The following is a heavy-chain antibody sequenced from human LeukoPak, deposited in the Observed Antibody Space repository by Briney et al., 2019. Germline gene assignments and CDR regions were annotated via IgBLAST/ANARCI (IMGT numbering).Heavy chain of an antibody. D-gene: IGHD3-10*01. CDR3: ARDSSRITMVRGVRGAFDI. Sequence: GGSLRLSCAASGFTFSDYYMSWIRQAPGKGLEWVSYISSSSSTIYYADSVKGRFTISRDNAKNLLYLQMNSLRAEDTAVYYCARDSSRITMVRGVRGAFDIWGQGTMVTVSS. V-gene: IGHV3-11*04. CDR2: ISSSSSTI. CDR1: GFTFSDYY. J-gene: IGHJ3*02.